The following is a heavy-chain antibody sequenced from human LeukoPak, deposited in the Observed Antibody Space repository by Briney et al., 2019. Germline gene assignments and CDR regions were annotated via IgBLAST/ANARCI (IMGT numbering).Heavy chain of an antibody. J-gene: IGHJ4*02. CDR2: ISGSGGNT. Sequence: GGSLRLSCAASGFTFSSYAMSWVRQAPGKGLEWVSAISGSGGNTYYADSVKGRFTISRDNSKNTLYLQMNSLRAEDTAVYYCAKDRGVWGSYRYYFDYWGQGTLVTVSS. D-gene: IGHD3-16*02. CDR1: GFTFSSYA. CDR3: AKDRGVWGSYRYYFDY. V-gene: IGHV3-23*01.